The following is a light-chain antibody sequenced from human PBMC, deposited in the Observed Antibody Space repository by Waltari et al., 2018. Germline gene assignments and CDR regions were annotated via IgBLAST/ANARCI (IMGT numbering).Light chain of an antibody. CDR1: SSNVEINY. J-gene: IGLJ3*02. CDR3: ATWDVSLSGWV. Sequence: QSVLTQPPSASATPGQRVTISCSGSSSNVEINYVYWYQQPPGTAPTPLIYRNNQRPSGVPDRFSGSKSGTSASLAISGLRSEDEADYYCATWDVSLSGWVFGGGTKLTVL. V-gene: IGLV1-47*01. CDR2: RNN.